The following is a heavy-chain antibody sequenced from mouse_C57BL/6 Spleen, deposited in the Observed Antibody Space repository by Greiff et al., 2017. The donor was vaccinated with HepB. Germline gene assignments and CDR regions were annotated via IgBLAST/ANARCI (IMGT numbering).Heavy chain of an antibody. V-gene: IGHV1-50*01. CDR2: IDPSDSYT. CDR1: GYTFTSYW. D-gene: IGHD1-1*01. J-gene: IGHJ2*01. Sequence: VKLQQPGAELVKPGASVKLSCKASGYTFTSYWMQWVKQRPGQGLEWIGEIDPSDSYTTYNQKFKGKATLTVDTSSSTAYMQLSSLTSEDSAVYYCARSPPHYGSSYVGYFDYWGQGTTLTVSS. CDR3: ARSPPHYGSSYVGYFDY.